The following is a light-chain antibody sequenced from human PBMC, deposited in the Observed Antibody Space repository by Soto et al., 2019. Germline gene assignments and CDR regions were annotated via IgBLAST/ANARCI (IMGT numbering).Light chain of an antibody. CDR1: QSVRRH. V-gene: IGKV3-11*01. Sequence: NVLTESAATPALSIGERAILSCSHSQSVRRHLAWYQQRPGQAPRLLIYDASNRATGIPARFSGSGSGTDFTLTISSLDPEDFAVYYCQQRNNWPPVTFGGGTKVDIK. J-gene: IGKJ4*01. CDR3: QQRNNWPPVT. CDR2: DAS.